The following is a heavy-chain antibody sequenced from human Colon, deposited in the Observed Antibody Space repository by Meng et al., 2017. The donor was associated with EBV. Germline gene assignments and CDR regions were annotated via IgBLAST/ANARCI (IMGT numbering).Heavy chain of an antibody. CDR3: ARHFINWFDP. V-gene: IGHV4-59*08. J-gene: IGHJ5*02. CDR1: GGSIGSYY. Sequence: HLQESGPGLVKPSEALSLPCTVSGGSIGSYYWSWIRQPPGKGLEWIGYIYYSGSTNYNPSLKSRVTISVDTSKNQFSLKLSSVTAADTAVYYCARHFINWFDPWGQGTLVTVSS. CDR2: IYYSGST.